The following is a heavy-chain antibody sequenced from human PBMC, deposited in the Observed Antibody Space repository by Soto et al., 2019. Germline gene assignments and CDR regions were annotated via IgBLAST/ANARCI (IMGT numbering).Heavy chain of an antibody. CDR1: GALFSSYA. D-gene: IGHD3-16*01. CDR2: IIPVFGTT. CDR3: ARGGSPYVWFNEF. Sequence: QEQLVQSGPEVKEPGSSVKVSCKASGALFSSYAISWVRQAPGQGFEWLGGIIPVFGTTNYAEKFQGRVTITADESTNTAYMELSSLRSGDTAIYYCARGGSPYVWFNEFWGQGTLVTVSS. J-gene: IGHJ4*02. V-gene: IGHV1-69*01.